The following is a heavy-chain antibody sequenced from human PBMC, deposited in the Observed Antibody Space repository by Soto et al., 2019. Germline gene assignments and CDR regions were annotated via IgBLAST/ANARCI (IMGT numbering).Heavy chain of an antibody. CDR1: GFTFSNYA. J-gene: IGHJ4*01. CDR3: AKDRVASNFDG. V-gene: IGHV3-23*01. D-gene: IGHD3-9*01. Sequence: PGGSLRLSCAASGFTFSNYAMNWVLQAPGKGLEWVATISATGGSTYYADSVKGRFTISRDNSKNTLYLQMNGLRVEDTAVYYFAKDRVASNFDGWGQEAQVTVSS. CDR2: ISATGGST.